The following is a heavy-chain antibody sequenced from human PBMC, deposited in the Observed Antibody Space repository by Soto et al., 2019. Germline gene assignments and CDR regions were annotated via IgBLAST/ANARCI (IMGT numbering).Heavy chain of an antibody. J-gene: IGHJ4*02. Sequence: WTWIRQSPGKGLEWIGQINHSGSTTYNPSLKSRVTISLGTSKNQFSLELSSVTAADTAVNYCARGLFSENYYSGGWYYFDYWGQGTLVTVSS. D-gene: IGHD1-26*01. V-gene: IGHV4-34*01. CDR2: INHSGST. CDR3: ARGLFSENYYSGGWYYFDY.